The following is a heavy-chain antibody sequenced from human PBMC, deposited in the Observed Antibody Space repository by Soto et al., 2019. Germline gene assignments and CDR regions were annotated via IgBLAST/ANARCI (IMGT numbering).Heavy chain of an antibody. CDR1: GYTFTSYG. V-gene: IGHV1-18*01. CDR2: ISAYNGNT. CDR3: ARTWRPYYYYGMDV. Sequence: QVQLVQSGAEVKKPGASLKVSCKASGYTFTSYGISWVRQAPGQGLDWMGWISAYNGNTNYAQKLQGRVTMTTDTATSTAYMELGSLRSDVTAVYYCARTWRPYYYYGMDVWGQGTAVTVSS. D-gene: IGHD1-1*01. J-gene: IGHJ6*02.